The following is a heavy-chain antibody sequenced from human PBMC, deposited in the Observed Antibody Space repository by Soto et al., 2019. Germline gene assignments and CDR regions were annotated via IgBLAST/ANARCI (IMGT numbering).Heavy chain of an antibody. D-gene: IGHD2-2*01. J-gene: IGHJ3*02. V-gene: IGHV1-18*01. CDR1: GYTFTSYG. CDR3: ARLYCSSTSCYPRHAFDI. CDR2: ISAYNGNT. Sequence: ASVKVSCKASGYTFTSYGISWVRQAPGQGLEWMGWISAYNGNTNYAQKLQGRVTMTTDTSTSTAYMGLRSLRSDDTAVYYCARLYCSSTSCYPRHAFDIWGQGTMVTVSS.